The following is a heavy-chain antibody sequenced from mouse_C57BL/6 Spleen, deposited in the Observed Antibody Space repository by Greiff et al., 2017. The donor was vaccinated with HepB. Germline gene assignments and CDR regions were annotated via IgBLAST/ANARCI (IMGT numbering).Heavy chain of an antibody. Sequence: EVKLVESGGGLVQPGGSLSLSCAASGFTFPDYYMSWVRQPPGKALEWLGFIRNKANGYTTEYSASVKGRFTISRDNSQSILYLQMNALRAEDSATYYCASPYYSNYPYAMDYWGQGTSVTVSS. CDR3: ASPYYSNYPYAMDY. V-gene: IGHV7-3*01. CDR2: IRNKANGYTT. CDR1: GFTFPDYY. J-gene: IGHJ4*01. D-gene: IGHD2-5*01.